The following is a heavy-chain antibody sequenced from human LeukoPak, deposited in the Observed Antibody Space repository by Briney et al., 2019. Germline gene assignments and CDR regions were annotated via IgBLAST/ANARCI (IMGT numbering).Heavy chain of an antibody. CDR1: GYIFTDYY. CDR3: ARDLASTPHWELDY. J-gene: IGHJ4*02. V-gene: IGHV1-2*06. Sequence: ASXXVSCKASGYIFTDYYIHWVRQSHAQGLEWMGRINPKSGGTDDAQDFQGRVTMTRDSSINTVHLYLSSLTSDDTAVYYCARDLASTPHWELDYWGQGSPVTVSP. CDR2: INPKSGGT. D-gene: IGHD7-27*01.